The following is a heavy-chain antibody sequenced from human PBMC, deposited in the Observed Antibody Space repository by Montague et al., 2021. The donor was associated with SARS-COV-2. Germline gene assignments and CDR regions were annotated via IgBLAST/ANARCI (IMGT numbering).Heavy chain of an antibody. D-gene: IGHD4-11*01. V-gene: IGHV4-39*01. CDR3: VRVTHPRSAWPYYMDV. CDR1: GDSISSGSYY. Sequence: SETLSLTCTVSGDSISSGSYYWGWIRQPPGKGLEWIGSINNRGNTYNNPSLRSRVSISVGTSKNQFSLNVRSVTAADTGLFYCVRVTHPRSAWPYYMDVWGKGTTVTV. J-gene: IGHJ6*03. CDR2: INNRGNT.